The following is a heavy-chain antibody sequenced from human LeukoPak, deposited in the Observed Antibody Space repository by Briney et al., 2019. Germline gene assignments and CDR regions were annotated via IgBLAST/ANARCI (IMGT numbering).Heavy chain of an antibody. Sequence: GGSLRLSCAASGFTFSSYGMHWVRQAPGKGLEWVAVISYDGSNKYYADSVKGRFTISRDNSKNTLYLQMNSLRAEDTAVYYCAKVGSGWYGDYWGQGTLVTVSS. V-gene: IGHV3-30*18. D-gene: IGHD6-19*01. J-gene: IGHJ4*02. CDR2: ISYDGSNK. CDR3: AKVGSGWYGDY. CDR1: GFTFSSYG.